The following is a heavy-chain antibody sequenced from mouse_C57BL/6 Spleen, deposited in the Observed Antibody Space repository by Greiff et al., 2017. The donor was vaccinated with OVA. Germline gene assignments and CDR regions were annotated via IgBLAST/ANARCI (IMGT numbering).Heavy chain of an antibody. CDR1: GYTFTSYW. CDR2: INPSNGGT. Sequence: QVQLQQPGTDLVKPGASVKLSCKASGYTFTSYWMHWVKQRPGQGLEWIGNINPSNGGTNYNEKFKSKATLTVDKSSSTAYMQLSSLTSEDSAVYYCARGIYSNYEGDYFDYWGQGTTLTVSS. D-gene: IGHD2-5*01. V-gene: IGHV1-53*01. CDR3: ARGIYSNYEGDYFDY. J-gene: IGHJ2*01.